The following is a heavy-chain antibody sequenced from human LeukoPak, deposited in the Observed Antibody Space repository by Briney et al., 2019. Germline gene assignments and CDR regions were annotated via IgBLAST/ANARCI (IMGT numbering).Heavy chain of an antibody. Sequence: GTSLRLSCAVSGFPFSSYGMHWVRQAPGKGLEWVARLVYDARSDYANSVKGRFSISRDDSKNTQFLDMSNLRVEDTALYYCARDLSAAFDFWGQGVLVTVSS. CDR3: ARDLSAAFDF. CDR1: GFPFSSYG. D-gene: IGHD6-25*01. J-gene: IGHJ4*02. V-gene: IGHV3-33*01. CDR2: LVYDARS.